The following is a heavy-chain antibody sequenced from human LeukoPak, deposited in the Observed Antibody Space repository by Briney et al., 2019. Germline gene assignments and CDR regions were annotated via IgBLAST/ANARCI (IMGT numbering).Heavy chain of an antibody. CDR3: ARDMIVVYHYFDY. J-gene: IGHJ4*02. V-gene: IGHV3-11*04. Sequence: PGGSLRLSCAASGFTFTSYYMSWLRQAPGKGLEWVSYISSSGSTIYYADSVKGRFTISRDNAKNSLYLQMNSLRAEDTAVYYCARDMIVVYHYFDYWGQGTLVTVSS. D-gene: IGHD3-22*01. CDR2: ISSSGSTI. CDR1: GFTFTSYY.